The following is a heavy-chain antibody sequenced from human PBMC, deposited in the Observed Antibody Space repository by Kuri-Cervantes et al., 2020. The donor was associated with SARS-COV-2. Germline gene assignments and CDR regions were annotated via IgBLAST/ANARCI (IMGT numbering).Heavy chain of an antibody. CDR1: GYTFTSYA. V-gene: IGHV1-3*01. CDR3: ARDLGAVAGLGYGMDV. D-gene: IGHD6-19*01. Sequence: ASVKVSCKASGYTFTSYAMHRVRQAPGQRLEWMGWINAGNGNTKYSQKFQGRVTITRDTSASTAYMELSSLRSEDTAVYYCARDLGAVAGLGYGMDVWGQGTTVTVSS. J-gene: IGHJ6*02. CDR2: INAGNGNT.